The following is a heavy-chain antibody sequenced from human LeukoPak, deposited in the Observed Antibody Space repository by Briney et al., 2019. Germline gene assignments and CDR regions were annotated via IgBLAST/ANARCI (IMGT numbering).Heavy chain of an antibody. D-gene: IGHD1-14*01. CDR2: IGPTGFDR. Sequence: PGGSLRLSCTTSGLTFTTSGFNWVRQAPGKGLEWVASIGPTGFDRYHADSIKGRFTISRDNANNFLYLQMDSLRAEDTAVYYCATETNGRHYDYWGQGTLLTVSS. CDR1: GLTFTTSG. CDR3: ATETNGRHYDY. J-gene: IGHJ4*02. V-gene: IGHV3-21*06.